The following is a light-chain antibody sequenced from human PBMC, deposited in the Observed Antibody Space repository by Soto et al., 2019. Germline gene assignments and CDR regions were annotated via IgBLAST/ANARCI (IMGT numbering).Light chain of an antibody. CDR1: QSISSW. J-gene: IGKJ1*01. V-gene: IGKV1-5*03. CDR3: QQYNSYSWT. Sequence: DIQMTQSPSTLSASVGDRVTITCRASQSISSWLAWYQQKPGKAPKLLIYKATNLESGVPSRFSGRGSGTEFPLTISSLQPDDFATYHCQQYNSYSWTFGQGTKVEIK. CDR2: KAT.